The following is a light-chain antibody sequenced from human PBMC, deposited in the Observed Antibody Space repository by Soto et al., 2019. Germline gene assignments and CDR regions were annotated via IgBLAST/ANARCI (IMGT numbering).Light chain of an antibody. CDR3: QQYGSSPPFT. Sequence: EIVLTQSPGTLSLSQGERATLSCRASQSVSSSYLAWYKQNTGQAPRLLIYGTSIRATGIPDRFSGSGSGRDFTLTMSRLQPEELAVYDGQQYGSSPPFTFGQGKRLEIK. J-gene: IGKJ5*01. CDR1: QSVSSSY. V-gene: IGKV3-20*01. CDR2: GTS.